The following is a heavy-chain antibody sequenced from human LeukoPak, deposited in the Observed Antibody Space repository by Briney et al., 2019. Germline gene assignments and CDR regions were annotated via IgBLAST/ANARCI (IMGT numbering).Heavy chain of an antibody. Sequence: PGGSLRLSCEASGFTFDDYAMHCVRQAPGKGLEWVSGISWNSGSIGYADSVKGRFTISRDNAKNSLYLQMNSLRAEDTALYYCAKEGIYYDSSGYFAYWGQGTLVTVSS. J-gene: IGHJ4*02. D-gene: IGHD3-22*01. CDR3: AKEGIYYDSSGYFAY. CDR1: GFTFDDYA. CDR2: ISWNSGSI. V-gene: IGHV3-9*01.